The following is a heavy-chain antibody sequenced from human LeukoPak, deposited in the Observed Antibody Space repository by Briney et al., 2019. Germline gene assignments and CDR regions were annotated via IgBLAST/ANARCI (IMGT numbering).Heavy chain of an antibody. J-gene: IGHJ4*02. CDR3: ARALWGITMVRGAPSFDY. CDR2: IYYSGST. D-gene: IGHD3-10*01. CDR1: GGSISSYY. Sequence: SETLSLTCTVSGGSISSYYWSWIRQPPGKGLEWIGYIYYSGSTNYNPSLKSRVTISVDTSKNQFSLKLSSVTAADTAVYYCARALWGITMVRGAPSFDYWGQGTLVTVSS. V-gene: IGHV4-59*01.